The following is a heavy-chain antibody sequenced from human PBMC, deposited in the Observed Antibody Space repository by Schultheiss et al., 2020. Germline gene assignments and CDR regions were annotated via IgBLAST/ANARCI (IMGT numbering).Heavy chain of an antibody. CDR1: GFTFSSHS. Sequence: GGSLRLSCAASGFTFSSHSMNWVRQAPGKGLEWVSAISGSGGSTYYADSVKGRFTISRDNAKNSLYLQMNSLRAEDTAVYYCARDEMSSSWYDYWGQGTLVTVSS. D-gene: IGHD6-13*01. CDR3: ARDEMSSSWYDY. J-gene: IGHJ4*02. V-gene: IGHV3-21*01. CDR2: ISGSGGST.